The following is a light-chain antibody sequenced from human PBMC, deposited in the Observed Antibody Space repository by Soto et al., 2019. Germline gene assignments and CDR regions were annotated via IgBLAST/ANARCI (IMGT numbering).Light chain of an antibody. CDR2: DVS. J-gene: IGKJ3*01. CDR3: QQYGDSPFA. Sequence: DIQMTQSPSTVSAYVGDSVTITCRASQSITTWLAWYQQRPGKAPKLLIYDVSSLQSGVPSRFSGSGSGTEFTLTISRLEPEDSAMYYCQQYGDSPFAFGPGTKLDVK. CDR1: QSITTW. V-gene: IGKV1-5*01.